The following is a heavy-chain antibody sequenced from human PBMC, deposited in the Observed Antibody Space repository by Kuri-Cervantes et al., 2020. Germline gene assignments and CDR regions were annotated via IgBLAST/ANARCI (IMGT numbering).Heavy chain of an antibody. V-gene: IGHV4-39*07. CDR3: ARSGDFWSGYFPGLYYYGMDV. CDR1: GGSISSSSYY. CDR2: IYYSGGT. Sequence: GSLRLSCTVSGGSISSSSYYWGWIRQPPGKGLEWIGSIYYSGGTYYNPSLKSRVTISVDTSKNQFSLKLSSVTAADTAVYYCARSGDFWSGYFPGLYYYGMDVWGQGTTVTVSS. D-gene: IGHD3-3*01. J-gene: IGHJ6*02.